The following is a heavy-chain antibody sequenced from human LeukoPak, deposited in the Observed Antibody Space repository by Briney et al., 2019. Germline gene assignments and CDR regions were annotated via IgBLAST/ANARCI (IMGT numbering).Heavy chain of an antibody. CDR3: ARNLIPEQLVVNF. D-gene: IGHD6-13*01. Sequence: PSETLSLTCAVSGGSISSGGYSWSWIRQPPGKGLEWIGYIYYSGSTYYNPSLKSRVTMSVDTSKNQFSLNLQSVTPEDTAVYYCARNLIPEQLVVNFWGQGTLVTVSS. J-gene: IGHJ4*02. V-gene: IGHV4-30-4*07. CDR2: IYYSGST. CDR1: GGSISSGGYS.